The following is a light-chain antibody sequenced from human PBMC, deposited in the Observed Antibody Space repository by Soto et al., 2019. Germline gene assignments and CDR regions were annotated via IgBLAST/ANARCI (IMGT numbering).Light chain of an antibody. Sequence: DIVMTQSPLSLPVTPGEPASISCRSNQSLLYSNGYNYVAWYLQKPGQPPQLLIFLGSSRASGVPDRFNGSGSGTDFTLRITTVEAEDVGVYYCMQVLQTPLTFGGGTKLEIK. V-gene: IGKV2-28*01. CDR2: LGS. J-gene: IGKJ4*01. CDR1: QSLLYSNGYNY. CDR3: MQVLQTPLT.